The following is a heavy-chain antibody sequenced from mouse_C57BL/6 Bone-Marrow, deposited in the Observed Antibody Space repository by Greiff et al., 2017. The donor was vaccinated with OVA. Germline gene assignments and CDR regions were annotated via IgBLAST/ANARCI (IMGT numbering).Heavy chain of an antibody. CDR1: GFTFSDYY. V-gene: IGHV5-12*01. CDR2: ISNGGGST. D-gene: IGHD2-4*01. J-gene: IGHJ1*03. CDR3: ARHGDYYDYDDWYFDV. Sequence: EVHLVESGGGLVQPGGSLKLSCAASGFTFSDYYMYWVRQTPEKRLEWVAYISNGGGSTYYPDTVKGRFTISRDNAKNTLYLQMSRLKSEDTAMYYCARHGDYYDYDDWYFDVWGTGTTVTVSS.